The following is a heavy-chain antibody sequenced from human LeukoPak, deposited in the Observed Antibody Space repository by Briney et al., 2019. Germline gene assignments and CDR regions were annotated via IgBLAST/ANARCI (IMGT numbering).Heavy chain of an antibody. CDR1: GFTFSSYA. Sequence: GRSLRLSCAASGFTFSSYAMHWGRQAPGKGLEWGAVISYDGSNKYYADSVKGRCTISRDNSKNTLYLQMNSLRAEDTAVYYCARVQLWLLYFDYWGQGTLVTVSS. D-gene: IGHD5-18*01. CDR3: ARVQLWLLYFDY. J-gene: IGHJ4*02. V-gene: IGHV3-30*04. CDR2: ISYDGSNK.